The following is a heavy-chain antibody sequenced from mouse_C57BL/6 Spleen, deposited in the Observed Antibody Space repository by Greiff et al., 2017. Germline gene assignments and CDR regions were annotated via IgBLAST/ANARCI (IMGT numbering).Heavy chain of an antibody. CDR2: IYPGDGDT. Sequence: QVQLKESGPELVKPGASVKISCKASGYAFSSSWMNWVKQRPGKGLEWIGRIYPGDGDTNYNGKFKGKATLTADKSSSTAYMQLSSLTSEDSAVYFCAKLTGYAKDYWGQGTSVTVSS. CDR3: AKLTGYAKDY. CDR1: GYAFSSSW. D-gene: IGHD4-1*01. J-gene: IGHJ4*01. V-gene: IGHV1-82*01.